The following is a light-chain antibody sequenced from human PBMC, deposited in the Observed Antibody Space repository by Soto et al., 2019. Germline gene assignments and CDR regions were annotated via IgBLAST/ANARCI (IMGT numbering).Light chain of an antibody. CDR1: KLGDKY. Sequence: SYELIQPPSVSVSPGQTASITCSGDKLGDKYACWYQQKPGQSPVLVIYQDSKRPSGIPERFSGSNSGNTATLTISGTQAMDEADYYCQAWDSSTGVVFGGGTKLTVL. J-gene: IGLJ2*01. CDR2: QDS. CDR3: QAWDSSTGVV. V-gene: IGLV3-1*01.